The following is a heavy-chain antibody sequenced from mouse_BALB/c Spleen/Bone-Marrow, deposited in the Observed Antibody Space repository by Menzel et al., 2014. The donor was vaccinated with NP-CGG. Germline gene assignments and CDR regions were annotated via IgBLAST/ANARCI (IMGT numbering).Heavy chain of an antibody. J-gene: IGHJ3*01. V-gene: IGHV14-3*02. Sequence: VQLQQSGAELVKPGASVKLSCTASGFNIKDTHMHWVKQGPEQGLEWIGRIDPANGNTKYDPNFQGKATITADTYSNSAYLQHSSLTSEDTAVYYDSRDYGGTAWFACWGHGTLVTVSA. CDR1: GFNIKDTH. CDR2: IDPANGNT. CDR3: SRDYGGTAWFAC. D-gene: IGHD1-1*01.